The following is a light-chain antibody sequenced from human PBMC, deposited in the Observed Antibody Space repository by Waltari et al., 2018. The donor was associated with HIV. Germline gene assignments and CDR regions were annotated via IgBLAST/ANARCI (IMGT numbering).Light chain of an antibody. CDR3: QQYGNLPIT. CDR2: DAA. Sequence: DIQMTQSPSSLAASVGVRVTITCQASQDIYKYLHWYQQKPGKAHKVLLYDAANLEAGVPSRFSGSGSGTDFTFSISSLQPEDSATYYCQQYGNLPITLGQWTRLESK. J-gene: IGKJ5*01. V-gene: IGKV1-33*01. CDR1: QDIYKY.